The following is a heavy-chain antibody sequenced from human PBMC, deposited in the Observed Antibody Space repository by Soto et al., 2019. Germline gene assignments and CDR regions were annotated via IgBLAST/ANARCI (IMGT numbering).Heavy chain of an antibody. V-gene: IGHV3-30*03. Sequence: QVQLVESGGGVVQSGGSLRLSCGGSGFIFSRYGMHWVRQAPGKGLEWVTGISYDGGERFYADSVKGRFTISIDNSKNRLDLQMSSLRSEDTAVYYCARDLPLYCRCDCNFDFWGQGTLVTVSS. J-gene: IGHJ4*02. CDR2: ISYDGGER. CDR3: ARDLPLYCRCDCNFDF. CDR1: GFIFSRYG. D-gene: IGHD2-21*02.